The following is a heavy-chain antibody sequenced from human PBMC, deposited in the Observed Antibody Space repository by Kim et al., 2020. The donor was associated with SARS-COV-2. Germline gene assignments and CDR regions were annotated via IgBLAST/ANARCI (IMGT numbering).Heavy chain of an antibody. CDR1: GFTFSSYS. D-gene: IGHD1-26*01. CDR2: ISSSSSYI. CDR3: AREGSGSYYKIDY. V-gene: IGHV3-21*01. J-gene: IGHJ4*02. Sequence: GGSLRLSCAASGFTFSSYSMNWVRQAPGKGLEWVSSISSSSSYIYYADSVKGRFTISRDNAKNSLYLQMNSLRAEDTAVYYCAREGSGSYYKIDYWGQGTLVTVSS.